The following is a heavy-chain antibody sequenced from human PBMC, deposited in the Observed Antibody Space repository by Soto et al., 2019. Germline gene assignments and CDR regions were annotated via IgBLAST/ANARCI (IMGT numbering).Heavy chain of an antibody. CDR3: AKSVPDPACRGGGCHRTFDY. J-gene: IGHJ4*02. CDR1: GFTLGAYV. D-gene: IGHD2-15*01. Sequence: GGSLRLSCTAPGFTLGAYVMHWVRQAQGKGPEWVAAISADGRDLFYAASVEGRFTISRDNSKNTLFLQMNSLTSEDTSVYSCAKSVPDPACRGGGCHRTFDYWGQGTLVTVSS. V-gene: IGHV3-30*18. CDR2: ISADGRDL.